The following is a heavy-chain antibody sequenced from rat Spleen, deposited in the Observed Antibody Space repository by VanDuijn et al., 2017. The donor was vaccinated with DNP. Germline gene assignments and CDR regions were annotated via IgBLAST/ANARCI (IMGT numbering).Heavy chain of an antibody. Sequence: EVQLVESGGGLVQPGNSLKLSCAASGFTFSDYAMAWVRQSPKKGLEWVATMIYDGSSTYYRDSGRGRFTIPCDYARSTLYLQMDSLRSEDTATYYCATSSYFGYDYGYLYFDYWGQGVMVTVSS. D-gene: IGHD1-7*01. V-gene: IGHV5S10*01. CDR3: ATSSYFGYDYGYLYFDY. CDR2: MIYDGSST. CDR1: GFTFSDYA. J-gene: IGHJ2*01.